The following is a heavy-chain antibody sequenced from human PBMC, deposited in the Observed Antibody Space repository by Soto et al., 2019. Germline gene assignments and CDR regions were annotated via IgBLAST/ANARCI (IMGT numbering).Heavy chain of an antibody. J-gene: IGHJ6*02. CDR1: GGSISRSSHY. Sequence: SETLSLTCSVSGGSISRSSHYWGWIRQPPGKGLEWIGNIYYNGNTYYNPSLKSRVTISIDTSKNRFSLRLSSVTAADTAVYFCGARPANYYFYGMDVWGQGTTVTVSS. CDR3: GARPANYYFYGMDV. CDR2: IYYNGNT. D-gene: IGHD6-6*01. V-gene: IGHV4-39*02.